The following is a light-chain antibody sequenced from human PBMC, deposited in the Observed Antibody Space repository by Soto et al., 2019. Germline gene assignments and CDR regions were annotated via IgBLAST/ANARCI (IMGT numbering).Light chain of an antibody. CDR3: LQDYGVSWT. J-gene: IGKJ1*01. CDR2: AAS. CDR1: RDVGSD. V-gene: IGKV1-6*01. Sequence: TQMTQSPLSLSASVGEKIIITCRASRDVGSDVSWYQQKPGQAPKLVIYAASNLYTGVPSRFSGRRSGTEFTLTNSSLQHEDFASYYCLQDYGVSWTFGHGTKVEIE.